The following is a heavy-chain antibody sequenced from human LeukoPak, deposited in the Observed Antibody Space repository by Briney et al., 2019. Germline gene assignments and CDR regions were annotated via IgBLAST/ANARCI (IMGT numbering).Heavy chain of an antibody. D-gene: IGHD6-13*01. CDR1: GGSISNYY. J-gene: IGHJ5*02. V-gene: IGHV4-59*07. CDR3: ARGDSSSWYWWFDP. Sequence: SHTLSLTCTVSGGSISNYYWSWIRQPPGKGLEWIGYISSSGSGSTNYNPTLQNRLTISLATSKKQSSLNLSYVTAADTAVYSCARGDSSSWYWWFDPWGQGTLVTVSS. CDR2: ISSSGSGST.